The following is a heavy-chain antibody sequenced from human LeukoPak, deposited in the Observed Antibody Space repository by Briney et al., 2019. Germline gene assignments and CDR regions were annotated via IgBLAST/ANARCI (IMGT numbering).Heavy chain of an antibody. CDR3: AREDSSSWKLDY. Sequence: GGSLRLSCAASGFSLSYYSMNWVRQAPGEGLEWVSYISSSSSTIFYADSVRGRFTISRDNAQNSLYLQMNSLRDEDTAVYYCAREDSSSWKLDYWGQGTLATVSS. J-gene: IGHJ4*02. CDR2: ISSSSSTI. CDR1: GFSLSYYS. V-gene: IGHV3-48*02. D-gene: IGHD6-13*01.